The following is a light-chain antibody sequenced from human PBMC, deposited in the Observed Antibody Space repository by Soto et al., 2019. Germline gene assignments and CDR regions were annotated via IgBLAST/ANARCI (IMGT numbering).Light chain of an antibody. V-gene: IGKV3-15*01. CDR1: QSVSSN. CDR2: GAS. J-gene: IGKJ1*01. CDR3: HQRSNGPPWT. Sequence: ERVMTQSPATLSVSPGERSTLSCRASQSVSSNLAWYQQKPGQAPRLLIYGASTRATGIPARFSGSGSGTEFTLTISSLQSEDFAVYYCHQRSNGPPWTFGQGTKV.